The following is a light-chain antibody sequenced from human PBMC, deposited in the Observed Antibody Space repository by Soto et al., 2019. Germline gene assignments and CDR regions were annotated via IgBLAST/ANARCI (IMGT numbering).Light chain of an antibody. CDR2: GAS. CDR3: QQYNNWPFT. V-gene: IGKV3-15*01. CDR1: QSVNSN. Sequence: EIMMTQSPVTLSVSPGERSTLSFRASQSVNSNLAWYQQKPGQAPRLLIYGASTRATGIPASFIGNGSGTEFTLTASGLQPEDFAVYYCQQYNNWPFTFGPGTKVDIK. J-gene: IGKJ3*01.